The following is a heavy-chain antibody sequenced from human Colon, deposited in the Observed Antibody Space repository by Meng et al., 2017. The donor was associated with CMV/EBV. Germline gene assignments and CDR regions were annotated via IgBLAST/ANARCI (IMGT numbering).Heavy chain of an antibody. V-gene: IGHV3-53*01. D-gene: IGHD3-3*01. CDR3: VRSMVFGVTAPDY. CDR1: GFTVSSKF. Sequence: GESLKISCAASGFTVSSKFMSWVRQAPGKGLEWVSVVYSSGSTYYADSVKGRFTISRDNSKNTLYLQMNSLRAKDTAVYYCVRSMVFGVTAPDYWGQGTLVTVSS. CDR2: VYSSGST. J-gene: IGHJ4*02.